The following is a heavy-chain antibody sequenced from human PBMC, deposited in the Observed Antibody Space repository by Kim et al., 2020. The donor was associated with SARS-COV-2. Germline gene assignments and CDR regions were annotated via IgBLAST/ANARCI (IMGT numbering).Heavy chain of an antibody. V-gene: IGHV5-10-1*01. J-gene: IGHJ4*02. Sequence: GESLKISCAVSGFSFTGHWITWVRRLPGKGLEWMARIVPSESYINYNPSFQGHVVLSADKSITTAYLQWSSLKASDTAIYFCARQYRDGYTYYFDYWGQGTLVTVSS. CDR3: ARQYRDGYTYYFDY. CDR2: IVPSESYI. CDR1: GFSFTGHW. D-gene: IGHD5-12*01.